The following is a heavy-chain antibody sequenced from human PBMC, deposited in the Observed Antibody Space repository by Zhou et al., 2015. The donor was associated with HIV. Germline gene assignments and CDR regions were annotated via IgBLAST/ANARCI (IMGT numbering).Heavy chain of an antibody. CDR2: ISAYNGNT. Sequence: QVQLVQSGAEVKKPGASVKVSCKASGYTFTSYGISWVRQTPGQGLEWMGWISAYNGNTNYAQKLQGRVTMTTDTSTSTAYMELRSLRSDDTAVYYCATPSPVTREKGRPTVTSGGTLGYWGQGTLVTVSS. J-gene: IGHJ4*02. D-gene: IGHD4-17*01. V-gene: IGHV1-18*01. CDR1: GYTFTSYG. CDR3: ATPSPVTREKGRPTVTSGGTLGY.